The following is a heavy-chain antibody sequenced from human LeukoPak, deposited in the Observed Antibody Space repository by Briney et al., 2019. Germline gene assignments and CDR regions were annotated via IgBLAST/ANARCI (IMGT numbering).Heavy chain of an antibody. Sequence: ASVKVSCKPSGYPFTNYYIHWVRPAPGQGLQCMGVINPLSGATNYAQGFQGRVTLTRDTSTGTVYMELSSLVSEDTAVYYCARERGSGNWRYFDFWGQGTLITVSS. J-gene: IGHJ4*02. V-gene: IGHV1-46*01. CDR1: GYPFTNYY. CDR3: ARERGSGNWRYFDF. CDR2: INPLSGAT. D-gene: IGHD3-10*01.